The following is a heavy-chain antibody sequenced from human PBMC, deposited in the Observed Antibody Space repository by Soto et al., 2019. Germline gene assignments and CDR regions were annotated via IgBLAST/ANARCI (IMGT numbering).Heavy chain of an antibody. Sequence: SETLSLTSAVYGGSFSGYYWSWIRQPPGKGLEWIGEINHSGSTNYNPSLKSRVTISVDTSKNQFSLKLSSVTAEDTAVYYCAIGLSRHSSSWTPRGYYYYGMDVWGHGTTVTVSS. V-gene: IGHV4-34*01. CDR1: GGSFSGYY. CDR2: INHSGST. D-gene: IGHD6-13*01. J-gene: IGHJ6*02. CDR3: AIGLSRHSSSWTPRGYYYYGMDV.